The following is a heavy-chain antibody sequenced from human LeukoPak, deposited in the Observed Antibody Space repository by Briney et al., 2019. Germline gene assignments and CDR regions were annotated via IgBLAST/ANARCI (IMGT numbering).Heavy chain of an antibody. J-gene: IGHJ4*02. D-gene: IGHD3-22*01. CDR1: GYTFTSYG. Sequence: GAPVKVSCKASGYTFTSYGISWVRQGPGQGLEWMGWISAYNGNPTYAQKLQGRVTVTTDTSTSTAYMELRSLISGDTAVYYCARAGQGYYYDTSAYYYDYWGQGTLVTVSS. V-gene: IGHV1-18*01. CDR2: ISAYNGNP. CDR3: ARAGQGYYYDTSAYYYDY.